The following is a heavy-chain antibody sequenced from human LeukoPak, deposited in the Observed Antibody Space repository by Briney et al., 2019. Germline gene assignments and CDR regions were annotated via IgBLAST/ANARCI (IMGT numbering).Heavy chain of an antibody. J-gene: IGHJ4*02. CDR2: IKKDGSEK. D-gene: IGHD6-13*01. CDR3: AIHPIKQQLVLVDY. Sequence: PGGSLRLSCAASGFTFSSYWMSWDRQAPGKGLEWVANIKKDGSEKNFVDSVKGRFTISRDNSKNTLYLQMNSLRAEDTAVYYCAIHPIKQQLVLVDYWGQGTLVTVSS. V-gene: IGHV3-7*02. CDR1: GFTFSSYW.